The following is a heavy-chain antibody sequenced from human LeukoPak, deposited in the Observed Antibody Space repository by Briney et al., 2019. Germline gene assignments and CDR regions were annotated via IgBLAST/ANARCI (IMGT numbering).Heavy chain of an antibody. CDR2: IWYDGANQ. CDR1: GFTFSSYA. Sequence: TGGSLRLSCAASGFTFSSYAMHWVRQAPGKGLEWVAVIWYDGANQYYTDSVKGRFTISRDNSKNTLYLQMNSLRAEDTAVYYCAKDRLRGYSYGYVDYWGQGTLVTVSS. CDR3: AKDRLRGYSYGYVDY. D-gene: IGHD5-18*01. J-gene: IGHJ4*02. V-gene: IGHV3-33*06.